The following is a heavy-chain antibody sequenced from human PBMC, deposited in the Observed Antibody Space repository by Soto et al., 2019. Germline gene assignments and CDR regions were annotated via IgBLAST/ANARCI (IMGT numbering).Heavy chain of an antibody. V-gene: IGHV1-3*01. CDR1: GYTFTSYA. J-gene: IGHJ6*02. CDR3: ARDSGGMDV. Sequence: GASVKVSCKASGYTFTSYAMHWVRQARGQRLEWMGWLVVGSGHTNYAQKFQGRVTITRDTSASTAYMELSSLRSEDTAVYYCARDSGGMDVWGQGTTVTVSS. CDR2: LVVGSGHT.